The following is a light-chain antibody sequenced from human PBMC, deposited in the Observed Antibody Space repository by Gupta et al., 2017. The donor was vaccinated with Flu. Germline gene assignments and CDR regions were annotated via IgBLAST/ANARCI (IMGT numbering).Light chain of an antibody. CDR2: EVS. CDR1: SSDVGGYNY. Sequence: QSALTQPASVSGSPGQSITISCIGTSSDVGGYNYVSWYQQHPGKAPKLMIYEVSNRPSGVSRRFSASKSANTASLTISGLQAEDDADYYYCPYTGSNTRVFGTGTKLTVL. CDR3: CPYTGSNTRV. V-gene: IGLV2-14*01. J-gene: IGLJ1*01.